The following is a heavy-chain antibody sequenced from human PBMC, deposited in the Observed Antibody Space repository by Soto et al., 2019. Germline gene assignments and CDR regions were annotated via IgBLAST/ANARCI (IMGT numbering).Heavy chain of an antibody. CDR1: GYTFPSYH. V-gene: IGHV1-18*01. Sequence: QVQLVQSGAEGKKPGASVKVSCKTSGYTFPSYHISWVRQAPGQGLEWMGWISAYNPNTNYAQKFQGRVTLTTDTLTSTAYMELRSLRSDDTAVYYCARDTPPTDYWGQGALVTVSS. CDR2: ISAYNPNT. CDR3: ARDTPPTDY. J-gene: IGHJ4*02.